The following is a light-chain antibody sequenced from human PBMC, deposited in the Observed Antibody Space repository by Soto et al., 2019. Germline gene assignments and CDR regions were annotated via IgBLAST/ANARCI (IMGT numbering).Light chain of an antibody. Sequence: EIMMTQSPATLSVSPGESATLSCRASQSVRNNLAWYQHKPGQAPRLLMYYASTRATGIPARFSGSGSGTEFTTTISSILHQDSALSSCQQYNDWPPITFGQGTRLEIK. CDR1: QSVRNN. J-gene: IGKJ5*01. CDR2: YAS. V-gene: IGKV3-15*01. CDR3: QQYNDWPPIT.